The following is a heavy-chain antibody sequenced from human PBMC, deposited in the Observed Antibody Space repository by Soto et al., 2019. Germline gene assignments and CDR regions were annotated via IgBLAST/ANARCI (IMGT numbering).Heavy chain of an antibody. CDR2: ISSSSSYI. J-gene: IGHJ3*02. CDR1: GFTFSSYS. CDR3: ARGLVPAAILHAFDI. V-gene: IGHV3-21*01. Sequence: GSLRLSCAASGFTFSSYSMNWVRQAPGKGLEWVSSISSSSSYIYYADSVKGRFTISRDNAKNSLYLQMNSLRAEDTAVYYCARGLVPAAILHAFDIWGQGTMVTVSS. D-gene: IGHD2-2*02.